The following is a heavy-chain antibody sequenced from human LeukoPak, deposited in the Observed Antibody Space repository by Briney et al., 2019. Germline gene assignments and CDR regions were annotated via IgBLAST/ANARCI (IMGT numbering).Heavy chain of an antibody. CDR3: AKDQGGSPYYFDY. CDR2: ITGSGGST. D-gene: IGHD6-13*01. CDR1: GFTFSSYT. J-gene: IGHJ4*02. V-gene: IGHV3-23*01. Sequence: PGGSLRLSCAASGFTFSSYTMNWVRQAPGKGLEWVSGITGSGGSTYYADSVKGRFTISRDNSKNTLYLQMNSLRAEDTAVYYCAKDQGGSPYYFDYWGQGTLVTVSS.